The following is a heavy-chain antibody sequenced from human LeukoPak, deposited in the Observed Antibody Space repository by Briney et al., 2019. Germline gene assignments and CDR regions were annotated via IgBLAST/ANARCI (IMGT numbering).Heavy chain of an antibody. D-gene: IGHD4-17*01. J-gene: IGHJ4*02. V-gene: IGHV1-69*01. CDR2: IIPIFGTA. CDR3: ARDISGDYGG. Sequence: SVKVSCKASGGTFSSYVISWVRQAPGQELVWMGGIIPIFGTANYAQKFQGRVTITADESTSTAYMELSSLRSEDTAVYYCARDISGDYGGWGQRTLVTVSS. CDR1: GGTFSSYV.